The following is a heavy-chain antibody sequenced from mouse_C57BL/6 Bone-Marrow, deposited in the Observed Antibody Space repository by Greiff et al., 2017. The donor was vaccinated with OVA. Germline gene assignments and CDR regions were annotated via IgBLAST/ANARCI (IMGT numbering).Heavy chain of an antibody. J-gene: IGHJ2*01. Sequence: EVQLVESGGGLVQPGGSLSLSCAASGFTFTDYYMSWVRQPPGKALEWLGFIRNKANGYTTEYSASVKGRFTISRDNSQSILYLQMNALRAEDSATYYCARCYYDYDEYYFDYWGQGTTLTVSS. V-gene: IGHV7-3*01. D-gene: IGHD2-4*01. CDR2: IRNKANGYTT. CDR1: GFTFTDYY. CDR3: ARCYYDYDEYYFDY.